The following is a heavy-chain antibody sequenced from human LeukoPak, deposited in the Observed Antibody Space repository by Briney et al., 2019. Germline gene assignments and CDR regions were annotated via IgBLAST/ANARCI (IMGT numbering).Heavy chain of an antibody. CDR2: ISPHSHTT. V-gene: IGHV1-18*01. D-gene: IGHD3-10*02. CDR3: ARGHTMYY. CDR1: GYTFNNYL. J-gene: IGHJ4*02. Sequence: ASVKVSCKASGYTFNNYLISWVRQVPGQGLEWVGWISPHSHTTHYAEKVQGRVTMTTDTSTPTVYMELRSLRHDDTAVYFCARGHTMYYWGQGTPVTVSS.